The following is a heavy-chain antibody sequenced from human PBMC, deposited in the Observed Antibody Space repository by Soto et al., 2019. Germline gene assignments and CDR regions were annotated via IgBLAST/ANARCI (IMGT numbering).Heavy chain of an antibody. CDR1: GFTFSSYW. J-gene: IGHJ4*02. D-gene: IGHD6-19*01. CDR2: INSDGSST. CDR3: AVAVAGPTAIGY. Sequence: GGSLRLTCAASGFTFSSYWMHWVRQAPGKGLVWVSRINSDGSSTSYADSVKGRFTISRDNAKNTLYLQMNSLRAEDTAVYYCAVAVAGPTAIGYWGQGTLVTVSS. V-gene: IGHV3-74*01.